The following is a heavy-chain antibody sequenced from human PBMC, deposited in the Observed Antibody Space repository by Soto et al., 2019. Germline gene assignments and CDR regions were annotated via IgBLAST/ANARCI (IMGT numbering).Heavy chain of an antibody. D-gene: IGHD3-16*01. Sequence: QVQLVQSGPEVKKPGASVNVSCKASAYSYTSYGISWVRQAPGQGLEWMGWISAYNGQTNYAQKFRGRDTFTTDASTSTAFMQLRSLRSDDTAMYYCARDGRKELCAEGLNAMDVWGQGNTVTV. CDR3: ARDGRKELCAEGLNAMDV. CDR2: ISAYNGQT. V-gene: IGHV1-18*01. J-gene: IGHJ6*02. CDR1: AYSYTSYG.